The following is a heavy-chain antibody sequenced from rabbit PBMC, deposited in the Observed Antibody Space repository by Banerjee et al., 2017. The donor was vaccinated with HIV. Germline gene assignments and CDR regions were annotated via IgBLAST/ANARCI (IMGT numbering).Heavy chain of an antibody. CDR1: GFSFSSTYW. CDR3: ARDLAGVIGWNFDL. V-gene: IGHV1S40*01. Sequence: QSLEESGGDLVKPGASLTLTCTASGFSFSSTYWICWVRQAPGKGPEWIACIDAGSTGNTYYVSWAKGRFTISRTSSTTVALQMTSLTAADTATYFCARDLAGVIGWNFDLWGPGTLVTVS. CDR2: IDAGSTGNT. D-gene: IGHD4-1*01. J-gene: IGHJ4*01.